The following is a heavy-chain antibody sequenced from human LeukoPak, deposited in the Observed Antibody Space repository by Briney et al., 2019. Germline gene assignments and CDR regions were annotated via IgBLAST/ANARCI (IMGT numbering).Heavy chain of an antibody. Sequence: GRSLRLSCAASGFTFSSYGMHWVRQAPGKGLEWVAVIWYDGSNKYYADSVKGRFTISRDNSKNTLYLQMNSLRAEDTAVYYCAKDPVMTTVTIVTRAFDYWGQGTLVTVSS. CDR2: IWYDGSNK. V-gene: IGHV3-33*06. D-gene: IGHD4-17*01. CDR3: AKDPVMTTVTIVTRAFDY. CDR1: GFTFSSYG. J-gene: IGHJ4*02.